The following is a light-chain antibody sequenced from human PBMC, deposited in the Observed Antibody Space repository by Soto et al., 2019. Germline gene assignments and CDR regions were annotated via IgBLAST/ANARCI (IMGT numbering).Light chain of an antibody. CDR3: QHYSGFPYT. J-gene: IGKJ2*01. V-gene: IGKV1-5*01. CDR1: QSIDHF. CDR2: DAS. Sequence: DIQMTQSPSPLSASIGDRVTITRRASQSIDHFLAWYQQKPGKAPQLLIYDASRVPTGVPSRFSASGSETEFTLTISSLQPDDSATYFCQHYSGFPYTFGPGTKLEIK.